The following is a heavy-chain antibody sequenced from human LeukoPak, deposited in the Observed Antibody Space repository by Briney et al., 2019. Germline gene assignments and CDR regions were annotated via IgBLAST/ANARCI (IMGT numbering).Heavy chain of an antibody. CDR3: AKDLDDILTGSYSMDH. Sequence: GGSLRLSCTVSGFTVSSNSMSWVRQAPGKGLEWVSFIYSDNTHYSDSVRGRFTISRDNSKNTPYLQMNSLRAEDTALYYCAKDLDDILTGSYSMDHWGQGTLVTVSS. CDR2: IYSDNT. CDR1: GFTVSSNS. D-gene: IGHD3-9*01. V-gene: IGHV3-53*01. J-gene: IGHJ4*02.